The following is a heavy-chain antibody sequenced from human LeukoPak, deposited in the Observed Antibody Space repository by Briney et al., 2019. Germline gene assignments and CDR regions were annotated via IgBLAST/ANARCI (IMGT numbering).Heavy chain of an antibody. V-gene: IGHV3-30*03. CDR3: AGDTAMVNRASGDYMDV. J-gene: IGHJ6*03. Sequence: PGGSLRLSCAASGFTFSSYGMHWVRQAPGKGLEWVAVISYDGSNKYYADSVKGRFTISRDNSKNTLYLQMNSLRAEDTAVYYCAGDTAMVNRASGDYMDVWGKGTTVTVSS. D-gene: IGHD5-18*01. CDR1: GFTFSSYG. CDR2: ISYDGSNK.